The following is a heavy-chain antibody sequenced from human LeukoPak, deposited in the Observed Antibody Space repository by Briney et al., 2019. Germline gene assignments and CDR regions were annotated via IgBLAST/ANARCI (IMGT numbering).Heavy chain of an antibody. CDR2: IGKTGDT. CDR3: ARGAGDGFNP. V-gene: IGHV3-13*04. J-gene: IGHJ5*02. Sequence: GGSLRLSCAASGFTFSTYDFHWVRQVPGKSLEWVSGIGKTGDTYYLGSVKGRFTISRENARNSVYLQMNSLTVGDTAVYYCARGAGDGFNPWGQGTLVTVSS. D-gene: IGHD3-16*01. CDR1: GFTFSTYD.